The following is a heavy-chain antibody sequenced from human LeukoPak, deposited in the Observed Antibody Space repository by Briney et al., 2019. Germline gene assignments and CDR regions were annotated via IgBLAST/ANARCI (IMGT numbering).Heavy chain of an antibody. CDR1: GFTFSDYG. CDR3: ARGGGYCSGGSCYQIYYLDY. Sequence: GGSLRLFCAASGFTFSDYGMHWVRQAPGKGLEYVSAISSNGGSTYYANSVKGRFTFSRDNSKNTLYLQMGSLRAEDMAVYYCARGGGYCSGGSCYQIYYLDYWGQGALVTVSS. D-gene: IGHD2-15*01. J-gene: IGHJ4*02. CDR2: ISSNGGST. V-gene: IGHV3-64*01.